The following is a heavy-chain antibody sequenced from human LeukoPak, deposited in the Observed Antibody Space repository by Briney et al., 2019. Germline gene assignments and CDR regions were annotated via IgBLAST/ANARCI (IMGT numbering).Heavy chain of an antibody. CDR1: GFTFSSYW. CDR3: ARDPQLAAAGLDAFDI. V-gene: IGHV3-7*01. Sequence: GGSLRLSCAASGFTFSSYWMSWVRQAPGKGLEWVANIKQDGSEKYYVDSVKGRFTISRDNAKNSLYLQMNSLRAEDTAVYYCARDPQLAAAGLDAFDIWGQGTMVTVSS. CDR2: IKQDGSEK. J-gene: IGHJ3*02. D-gene: IGHD6-13*01.